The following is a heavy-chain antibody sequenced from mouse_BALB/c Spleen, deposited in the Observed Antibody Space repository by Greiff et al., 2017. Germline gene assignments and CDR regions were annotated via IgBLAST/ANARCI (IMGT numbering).Heavy chain of an antibody. V-gene: IGHV1S81*02. D-gene: IGHD1-1*01. J-gene: IGHJ1*01. CDR2: INPSNGGT. Sequence: QFQLQQSGAELVKPGASVKLSCKASGYTFTSYYMYWVKQRPGQGLEWIGEINPSNGGTNFNEKFKSKATLTVDKSSSTAYMQLSSLTSEDSAVYYCTSPYGSSPYWYFDVWGAGTTVTVSS. CDR1: GYTFTSYY. CDR3: TSPYGSSPYWYFDV.